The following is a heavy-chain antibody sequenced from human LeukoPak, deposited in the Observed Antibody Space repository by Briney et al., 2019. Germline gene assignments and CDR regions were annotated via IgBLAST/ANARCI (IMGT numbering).Heavy chain of an antibody. CDR1: GYTFSNFG. CDR3: ARDGTSTDDY. CDR2: ISGNNDNP. Sequence: ASVSVSCKTSGYTFSNFGINWVRQRPGQGLEWMGWISGNNDNPNYGQKFQGRFTVTTDSSTSTAYMELRNLRFDDTAVYYCARDGTSTDDYWGQGTLVTVSS. V-gene: IGHV1-18*01. J-gene: IGHJ4*02. D-gene: IGHD2-2*01.